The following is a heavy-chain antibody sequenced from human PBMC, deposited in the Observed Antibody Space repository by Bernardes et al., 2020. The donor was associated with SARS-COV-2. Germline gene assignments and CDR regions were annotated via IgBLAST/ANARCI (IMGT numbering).Heavy chain of an antibody. Sequence: GSLRLSCAASGFTFSSNWMHWVRQGPGMGLVWVSRISGDGSSTSYAGSVKGRFTISRDNAKNTLYLQMNSLSAEDTAVYYCARAGTGNTFGKLDNWGQGNLVTVSS. D-gene: IGHD1-1*01. V-gene: IGHV3-74*01. CDR1: GFTFSSNW. CDR2: ISGDGSST. J-gene: IGHJ4*02. CDR3: ARAGTGNTFGKLDN.